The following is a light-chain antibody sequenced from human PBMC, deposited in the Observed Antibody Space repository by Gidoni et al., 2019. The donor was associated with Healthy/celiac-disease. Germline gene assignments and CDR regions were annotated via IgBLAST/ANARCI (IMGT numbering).Light chain of an antibody. CDR3: QQYDNLPR. J-gene: IGKJ3*01. CDR1: QDISNY. CDR2: DAS. V-gene: IGKV1-33*01. Sequence: IQMTQSPSSLSASVGDRVTITCQASQDISNYLNWYQQKPGKAPKLLIYDASNLETGGPSRFSGSGSGTDFTFTISSLQPEDIATYYCQQYDNLPRFGPGTKVEIK.